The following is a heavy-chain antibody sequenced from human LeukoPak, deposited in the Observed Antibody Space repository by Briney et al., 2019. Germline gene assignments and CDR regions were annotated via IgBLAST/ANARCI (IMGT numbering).Heavy chain of an antibody. Sequence: SGGSLRLSCAASGFTFSSYGMHWVRQAPGKGLEWVALISYDGSNKYYADSVKGRFTISRDNSKNTLYLQMNSLRAEDTAVYYCARAVPDYYYYYMDVWGKGTTVTVSS. CDR2: ISYDGSNK. J-gene: IGHJ6*03. CDR1: GFTFSSYG. V-gene: IGHV3-30*03. CDR3: ARAVPDYYYYYMDV.